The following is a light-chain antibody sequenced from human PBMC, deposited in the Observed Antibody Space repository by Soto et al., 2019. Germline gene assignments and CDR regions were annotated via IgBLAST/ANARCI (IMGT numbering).Light chain of an antibody. V-gene: IGKV1-12*01. CDR1: QDIASW. CDR2: GAS. J-gene: IGKJ4*01. CDR3: QQAHNLPVT. Sequence: DIRMTQSPSSVSGSVGDRVSMTCRASQDIASWLAWYQQRPGKAPVXLIFGASILQSGVSSRFGGSGAGTELNITINSLQPEDFGVYYCQQAHNLPVTFGGGTKVDIK.